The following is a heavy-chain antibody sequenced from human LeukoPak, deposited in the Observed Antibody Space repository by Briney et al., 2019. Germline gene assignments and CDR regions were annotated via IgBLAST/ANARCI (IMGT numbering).Heavy chain of an antibody. CDR1: GYTFTGYY. CDR3: ARVYDILTGYYPPDY. J-gene: IGHJ4*02. Sequence: GASVKVSCKASGYTFTGYYMHWVRQAPGQGLEWMGWINPNSGGTNYAQKSQGRVTMTRDTSISTAYMELSRLRSDDTAVYYCARVYDILTGYYPPDYWGQGTLVTVSS. V-gene: IGHV1-2*02. D-gene: IGHD3-9*01. CDR2: INPNSGGT.